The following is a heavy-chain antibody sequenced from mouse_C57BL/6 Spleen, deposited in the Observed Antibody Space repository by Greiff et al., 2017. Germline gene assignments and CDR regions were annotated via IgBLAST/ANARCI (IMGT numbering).Heavy chain of an antibody. D-gene: IGHD1-1*01. CDR3: TKGSSLDY. CDR2: IYPSDSET. J-gene: IGHJ2*01. Sequence: QVQLQQPGAELVRPGSSVKLSCKASGYTFPSYWMHWVKQRPIQSLEWIGNIYPSDSETHYNQKFKDKATLTVDKSSSTAYMQLSSLSSEDTAVYYCTKGSSLDYWGQGTTLTVSS. V-gene: IGHV1-52*01. CDR1: GYTFPSYW.